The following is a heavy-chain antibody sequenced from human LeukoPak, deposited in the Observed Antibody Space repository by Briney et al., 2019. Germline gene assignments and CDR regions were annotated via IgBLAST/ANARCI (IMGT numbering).Heavy chain of an antibody. CDR2: IYSGDNT. D-gene: IGHD3-22*01. CDR1: GFTVSSNY. Sequence: PGGSLRLSCAVSGFTVSSNYMSWVRQAPGKGLEWVSIIYSGDNTYYADSVKGRFTISRHNSKNTLYLQMNSLRAEDTAGYYCAREGNYYDSSGYSDYWGQGTLVTVSS. CDR3: AREGNYYDSSGYSDY. J-gene: IGHJ4*02. V-gene: IGHV3-53*04.